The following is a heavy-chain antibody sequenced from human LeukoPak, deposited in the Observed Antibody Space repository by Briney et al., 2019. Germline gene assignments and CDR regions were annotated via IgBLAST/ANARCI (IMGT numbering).Heavy chain of an antibody. D-gene: IGHD3-22*01. CDR3: AKDRGYYVDTGTINF. CDR1: GLSFGAHA. J-gene: IGHJ4*02. Sequence: GGSLRLSCAASGLSFGAHAMHWVRQAPGMGLEWVSGVGGGGQRTHYADSVKGRFTISRDNSKNTLYLQMNSLRAEDTAIYYCAKDRGYYVDTGTINFWGQGTLVTVSS. CDR2: VGGGGQRT. V-gene: IGHV3-23*01.